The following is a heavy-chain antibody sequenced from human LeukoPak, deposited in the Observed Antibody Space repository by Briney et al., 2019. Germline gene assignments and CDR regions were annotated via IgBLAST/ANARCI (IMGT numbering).Heavy chain of an antibody. D-gene: IGHD5-12*01. J-gene: IGHJ4*02. CDR2: ISKDGRTV. V-gene: IGHV3-11*01. Sequence: GGSLRLSCAASGFTFSDYCMSWIRQAPGKGLEWVSFISKDGRTVSYADSVKGQFTISRDNSKNSLYLQMNSLTADDTAVYFCARVRGSYSSDYWGQGTLVTVSS. CDR3: ARVRGSYSSDY. CDR1: GFTFSDYC.